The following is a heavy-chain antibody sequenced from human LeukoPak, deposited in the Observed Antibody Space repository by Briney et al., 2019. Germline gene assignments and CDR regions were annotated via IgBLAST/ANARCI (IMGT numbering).Heavy chain of an antibody. CDR2: IYPGDSDT. Sequence: GESLKISCKGSGYSFTSYWIGWVRQMPGKGLEWMGVIYPGDSDTRYSPSFKGQVTISADKSISTAYLQWSSLKASDTAMYYCARGPGYYGSGRADYYYYGMDVWGQGTTVTVSS. V-gene: IGHV5-51*01. CDR3: ARGPGYYGSGRADYYYYGMDV. CDR1: GYSFTSYW. D-gene: IGHD3-10*01. J-gene: IGHJ6*02.